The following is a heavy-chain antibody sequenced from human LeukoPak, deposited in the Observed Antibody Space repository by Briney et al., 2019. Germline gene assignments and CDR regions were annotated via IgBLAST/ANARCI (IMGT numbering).Heavy chain of an antibody. CDR2: IYYSGST. CDR3: ASDKGYSNNYFDY. D-gene: IGHD6-13*01. V-gene: IGHV4-39*02. Sequence: SETLSLTCTVSGVSISTTGYYWAWIRQPPGKGLQWIASIYYSGSTYYNSSLKSRVTISVDTSKNQFSLELSSMTAADTAVYYCASDKGYSNNYFDYWGQGTLVTVSS. J-gene: IGHJ4*02. CDR1: GVSISTTGYY.